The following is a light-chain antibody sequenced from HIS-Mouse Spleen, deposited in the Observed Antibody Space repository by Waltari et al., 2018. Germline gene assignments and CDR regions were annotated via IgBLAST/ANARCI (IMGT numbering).Light chain of an antibody. V-gene: IGLV2-11*01. J-gene: IGLJ1*01. Sequence: QSALTQPRSVSGSPGQSVTISCTGTSSDVGGYNYVSWYQQHPGQAPKLMINDVSKRPAGVPDRFSGSKAGNTASLTISGLQAEDEADYYCCSYAGSYTGVFGTGTKVTVL. CDR1: SSDVGGYNY. CDR2: DVS. CDR3: CSYAGSYTGV.